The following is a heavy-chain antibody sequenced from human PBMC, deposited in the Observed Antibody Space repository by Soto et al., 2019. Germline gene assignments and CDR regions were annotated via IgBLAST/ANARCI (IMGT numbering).Heavy chain of an antibody. J-gene: IGHJ4*02. D-gene: IGHD6-13*01. CDR1: GDSIKSSY. V-gene: IGHV4-59*01. Sequence: SETLSLTCTVSGDSIKSSYWSWVRQPPGRGLEWIGYVYYTGTTNSNPSLKSRVTISADTSKNLFSLKVVSVTPADTAVYFCARDMSGGSSWYEFDSWRPGTLVTVSS. CDR3: ARDMSGGSSWYEFDS. CDR2: VYYTGTT.